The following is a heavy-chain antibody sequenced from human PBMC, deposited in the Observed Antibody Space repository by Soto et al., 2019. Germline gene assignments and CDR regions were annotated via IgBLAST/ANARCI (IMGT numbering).Heavy chain of an antibody. CDR3: ARGRRSSGWYGGYFDL. CDR2: ISYDGSNK. V-gene: IGHV3-30*03. D-gene: IGHD6-19*01. CDR1: GFTFSSYG. J-gene: IGHJ2*01. Sequence: QVQLVESGGGVVQPGRSLRLSCAASGFTFSSYGMHWVRQAPGKGLEWVAVISYDGSNKYYADSVKGRFTISRDNSKNTLYLQMNSLRAEDTAVYYCARGRRSSGWYGGYFDLWGRGTLVTVSS.